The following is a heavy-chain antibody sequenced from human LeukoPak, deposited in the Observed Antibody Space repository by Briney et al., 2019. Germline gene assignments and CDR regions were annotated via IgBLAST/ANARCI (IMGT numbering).Heavy chain of an antibody. CDR3: ARDLAVAGIFDY. D-gene: IGHD6-19*01. J-gene: IGHJ4*02. Sequence: SVKVSCKASGGTFSSYAISWVRQAPGQGLEWMGGIIPIFGTANYAQKFQGRVTITTDESTSTAYMELSSLRSEDTAVYYCARDLAVAGIFDYWGQGTLVTVSS. CDR1: GGTFSSYA. V-gene: IGHV1-69*05. CDR2: IIPIFGTA.